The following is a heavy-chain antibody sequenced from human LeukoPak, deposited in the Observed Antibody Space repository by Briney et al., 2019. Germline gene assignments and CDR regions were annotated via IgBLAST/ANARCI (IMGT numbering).Heavy chain of an antibody. CDR3: ARGFYYDILTGYYTRPFDY. D-gene: IGHD3-9*01. V-gene: IGHV3-21*01. J-gene: IGHJ4*02. CDR2: ISSSSSYI. Sequence: PGGSLRLSCAASGFTFSSYSMNWVRQAPGKGLEWVSSISSSSSYIYYADSVKGRFTISRDNAKNSLYLQMNSLRAEDTAVYYCARGFYYDILTGYYTRPFDYWGQGTLVTVSS. CDR1: GFTFSSYS.